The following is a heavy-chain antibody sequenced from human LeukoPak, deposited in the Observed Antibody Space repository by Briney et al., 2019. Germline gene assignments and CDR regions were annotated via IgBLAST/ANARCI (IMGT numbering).Heavy chain of an antibody. CDR3: ASWYGLAAAIDY. J-gene: IGHJ4*02. Sequence: SETLSLTCTVSGGSISSSSFYWGWIRQPPGKGLEWIGSICYSGSTYYNPSLKSRVTISVDTSKNQFSLKLSSVTAADTAVYYCASWYGLAAAIDYWGQGPWSPSPQ. D-gene: IGHD6-13*01. CDR1: GGSISSSSFY. V-gene: IGHV4-39*01. CDR2: ICYSGST.